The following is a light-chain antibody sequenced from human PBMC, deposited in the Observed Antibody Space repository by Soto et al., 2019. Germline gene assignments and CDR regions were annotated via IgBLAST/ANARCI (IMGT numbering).Light chain of an antibody. V-gene: IGLV2-14*03. J-gene: IGLJ2*01. Sequence: QSALTQPASVSGSPGQSITISCTGTSSDVGGYDYVSWYQHHPGKAPKLMIYDVTNRPSRVSNRFSGSKSGNTASLTISGLQAEDAADYYRSSYTTSSPLHVVFGGGTKLTVL. CDR1: SSDVGGYDY. CDR2: DVT. CDR3: SSYTTSSPLHVV.